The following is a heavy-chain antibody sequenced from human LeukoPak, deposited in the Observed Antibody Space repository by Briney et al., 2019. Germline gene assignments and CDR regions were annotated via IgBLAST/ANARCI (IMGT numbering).Heavy chain of an antibody. V-gene: IGHV6-1*01. Sequence: SQTLSLTCAISGDSVSRNSAAWNWIRQSPWRGLEWLGRTYYRSKWYNEYAVSVRSRITISPDTSKNQFSLQLNSVTPDDTAVYYCVGDGANYHYFDSWGQGTLVTVSS. D-gene: IGHD4/OR15-4a*01. CDR2: TYYRSKWYN. J-gene: IGHJ4*02. CDR1: GDSVSRNSAA. CDR3: VGDGANYHYFDS.